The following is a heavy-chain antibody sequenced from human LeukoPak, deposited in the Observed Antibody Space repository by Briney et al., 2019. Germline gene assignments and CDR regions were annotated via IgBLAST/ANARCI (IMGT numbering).Heavy chain of an antibody. CDR3: ARARYSSGWTLDY. Sequence: GESLKISCKGSGYSFSNYWIGWVRQMPGKGLEWMGIIYPGDSDTRYSPSFQGQVTISADKSISTAYLQWSSLKASDTAMYYCARARYSSGWTLDYWGQGTLVTVSS. D-gene: IGHD6-19*01. V-gene: IGHV5-51*01. CDR1: GYSFSNYW. CDR2: IYPGDSDT. J-gene: IGHJ4*02.